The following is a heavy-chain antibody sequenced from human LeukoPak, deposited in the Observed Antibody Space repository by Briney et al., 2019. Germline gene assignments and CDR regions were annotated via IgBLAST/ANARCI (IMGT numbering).Heavy chain of an antibody. CDR3: ARGYDFWSGYYLDY. CDR2: ISSSSSYI. CDR1: GFTFSSYS. D-gene: IGHD3-3*01. J-gene: IGHJ4*02. Sequence: GGSLRLSCAASGFTFSSYSMNWVRQAPGKGLEWVSSISSSSSYIYYADSVKGRFTISRDNAKNSLYLQMNSLRAEDTALYYCARGYDFWSGYYLDYWGQGTLVTVSS. V-gene: IGHV3-21*04.